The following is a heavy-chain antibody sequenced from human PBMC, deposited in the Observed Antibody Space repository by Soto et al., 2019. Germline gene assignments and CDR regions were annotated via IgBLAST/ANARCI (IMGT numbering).Heavy chain of an antibody. CDR1: GFTFSSYA. CDR2: ISGSGGST. V-gene: IGHV3-23*01. D-gene: IGHD6-19*01. CDR3: AKDQAVAGSLFDY. J-gene: IGHJ4*02. Sequence: GGSLRLSCAASGFTFSSYAMSWVRQAPGKGLEWVSAISGSGGSTYDADSVKGRFTISRDNSKNTLYLQMNSLRAEDTALYYCAKDQAVAGSLFDYWGQGTLVTVSS.